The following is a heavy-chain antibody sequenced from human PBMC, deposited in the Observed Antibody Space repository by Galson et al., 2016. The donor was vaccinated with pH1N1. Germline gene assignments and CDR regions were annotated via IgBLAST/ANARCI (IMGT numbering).Heavy chain of an antibody. CDR3: AREWGIGAAGPLDS. CDR1: GFTFGSYS. Sequence: SLRLSCAASGFTFGSYSMNWVRQAPGKGLEWVSYISSSSSTIYYADSVKGRFTISRDNAQNSLLLQMDSLRVDDTALYYCAREWGIGAAGPLDSWGQGAPVIVSS. CDR2: ISSSSSTI. D-gene: IGHD6-13*01. V-gene: IGHV3-48*04. J-gene: IGHJ4*02.